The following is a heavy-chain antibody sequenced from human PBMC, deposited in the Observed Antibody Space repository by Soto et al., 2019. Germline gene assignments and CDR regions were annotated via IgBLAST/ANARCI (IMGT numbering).Heavy chain of an antibody. J-gene: IGHJ4*02. CDR3: ARRVVAATHFDY. CDR1: GGSISSGGYY. V-gene: IGHV4-31*03. D-gene: IGHD2-15*01. Sequence: QVQLQESGPGLVKPSQTLSLTCTVSGGSISSGGYYWSWIRQHPGKGLEWIGYIYYSGSTYYNPSLKSRVTIAVDTSKNQFSLKLSSVTAADTAVYYCARRVVAATHFDYWGQGTLVTVSS. CDR2: IYYSGST.